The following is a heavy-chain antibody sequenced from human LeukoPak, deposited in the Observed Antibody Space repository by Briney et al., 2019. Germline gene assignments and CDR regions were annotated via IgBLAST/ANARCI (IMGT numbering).Heavy chain of an antibody. D-gene: IGHD1-1*01. Sequence: SETLSLTCTVSGGSISSSSYYWGWIRQPPGKGLEWIGSIYYSGSTYYNPSLKGRVTISVDTSKNQFSLKLSSVTAADTAVYYCARHNNQDNNYFDYWGQGTLVTVSS. V-gene: IGHV4-39*01. CDR3: ARHNNQDNNYFDY. CDR2: IYYSGST. CDR1: GGSISSSSYY. J-gene: IGHJ4*02.